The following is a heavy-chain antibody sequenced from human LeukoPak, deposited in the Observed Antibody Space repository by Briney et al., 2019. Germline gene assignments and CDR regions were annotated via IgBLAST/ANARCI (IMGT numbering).Heavy chain of an antibody. V-gene: IGHV3-30-3*01. D-gene: IGHD3-16*01. Sequence: GGSLRLSCAASGFTFSSYAMHWVRQAPGKGLEWVAVISYDGSNKYYADSVKGRFTISRDNSKNTLYLQMNSLRAEDTAVYYCARGPHWATFDYWGQGTLVTVS. CDR2: ISYDGSNK. J-gene: IGHJ4*02. CDR1: GFTFSSYA. CDR3: ARGPHWATFDY.